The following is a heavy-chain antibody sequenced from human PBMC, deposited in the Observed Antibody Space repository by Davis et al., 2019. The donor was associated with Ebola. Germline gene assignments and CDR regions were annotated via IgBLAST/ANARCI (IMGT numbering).Heavy chain of an antibody. Sequence: GESLKISCAASGFTFSSYSMNWVRQAPGKGLEWVSSISSSSSYIYYADSVKGRFTISRDNAKNSLYLQMNSLRAEDTAVYYCARVGLYSSGWYGAYYYYGMDVWGQGTTVTVSS. CDR3: ARVGLYSSGWYGAYYYYGMDV. V-gene: IGHV3-21*01. J-gene: IGHJ6*02. CDR2: ISSSSSYI. D-gene: IGHD6-19*01. CDR1: GFTFSSYS.